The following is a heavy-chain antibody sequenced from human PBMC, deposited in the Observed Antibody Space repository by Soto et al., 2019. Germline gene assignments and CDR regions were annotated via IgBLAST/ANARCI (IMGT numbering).Heavy chain of an antibody. J-gene: IGHJ4*02. Sequence: GGSLRLSCAASGFTFSSYWMSWVRQAPGKGLEWVANIKQDGSEKYYVDSVKGRFTISRDKAKNSLYLQMNSLRAEDTAVFYCARDLRFLEWLLGSVLVDYYFDYWGQGTLVTVSS. V-gene: IGHV3-7*01. D-gene: IGHD3-3*01. CDR1: GFTFSSYW. CDR2: IKQDGSEK. CDR3: ARDLRFLEWLLGSVLVDYYFDY.